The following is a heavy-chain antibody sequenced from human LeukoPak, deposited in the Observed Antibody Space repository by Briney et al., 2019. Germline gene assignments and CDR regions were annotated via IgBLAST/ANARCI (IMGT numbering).Heavy chain of an antibody. V-gene: IGHV3-64D*06. CDR3: VKDGHRMGTYYYDSSGYYRGPFDY. CDR2: ISSNGGST. J-gene: IGHJ4*02. Sequence: GGSLRLSCSASGFTFSSYAMHWVRQAPGKGLEYVSAISSNGGSTYYADSVKGRFTISRDNSKNTLCLQMSSLRAEDTAVYYCVKDGHRMGTYYYDSSGYYRGPFDYWGQGTLVTVSS. CDR1: GFTFSSYA. D-gene: IGHD3-22*01.